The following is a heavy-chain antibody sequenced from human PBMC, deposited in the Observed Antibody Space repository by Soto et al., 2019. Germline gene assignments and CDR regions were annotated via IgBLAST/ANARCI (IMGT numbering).Heavy chain of an antibody. CDR3: ARETEVGATLRYYGMDV. J-gene: IGHJ6*04. V-gene: IGHV6-1*01. CDR2: TYYRSTWYN. D-gene: IGHD1-26*01. CDR1: GDSVSSNSAA. Sequence: SQTLSLTCAISGDSVSSNSAAWNWIRQSPSRGLEWLGRTYYRSTWYNDYAVSVKSRITINPDTSKNQFSLQLNSVTPEDTAVYYCARETEVGATLRYYGMDVWGKGTMVTVSS.